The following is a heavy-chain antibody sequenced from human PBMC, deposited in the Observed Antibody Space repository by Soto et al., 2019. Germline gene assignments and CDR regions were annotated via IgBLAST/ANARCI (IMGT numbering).Heavy chain of an antibody. J-gene: IGHJ5*02. CDR2: IYSDGST. CDR3: ARVGYSGNGPRRFIWFDP. D-gene: IGHD6-13*01. CDR1: GFTVNTNY. V-gene: IGHV3-53*04. Sequence: EVQVVESGGALVQPGGSLRLSCAASGFTVNTNYMTWVRQAPGKGLEWVSVIYSDGSTYYADSVKGRFTISRHNSKNTLYLQMNSLRVEVTAVYYCARVGYSGNGPRRFIWFDPWGQGTLVTVSS.